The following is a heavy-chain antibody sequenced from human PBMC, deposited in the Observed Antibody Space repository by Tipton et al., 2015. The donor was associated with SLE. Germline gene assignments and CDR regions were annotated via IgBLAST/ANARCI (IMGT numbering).Heavy chain of an antibody. V-gene: IGHV4-4*07. CDR1: GGSISSYY. Sequence: TLSLTCTVSGGSISSYYWSWIRQPAGKGLEWIGRVYPSGSTSYNPSLTSRISISVDTSKNQFSLKLNSVTAPDTAVYYCAREVDFWSGYFDYWGQGALVTVSS. D-gene: IGHD3-3*01. J-gene: IGHJ4*02. CDR2: VYPSGST. CDR3: AREVDFWSGYFDY.